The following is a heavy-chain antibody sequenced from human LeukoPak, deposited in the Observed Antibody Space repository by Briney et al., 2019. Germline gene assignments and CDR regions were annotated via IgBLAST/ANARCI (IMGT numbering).Heavy chain of an antibody. CDR1: GGTFSSYA. CDR2: IIPILGIA. D-gene: IGHD6-19*01. CDR3: ARSGIAVAAPFDY. V-gene: IGHV1-69*04. Sequence: SVKASCKASGGTFSSYAISWVRQAPGQGLEWMGRIIPILGIANYAQKFQGRVTITADKSTSTAYMELSSLRSEDTAVYYCARSGIAVAAPFDYWGQGTLVTVSS. J-gene: IGHJ4*02.